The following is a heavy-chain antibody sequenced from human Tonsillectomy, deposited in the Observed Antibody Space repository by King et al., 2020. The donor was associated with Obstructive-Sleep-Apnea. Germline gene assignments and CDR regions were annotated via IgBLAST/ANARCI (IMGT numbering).Heavy chain of an antibody. CDR2: IIPILGIA. J-gene: IGHJ5*02. CDR1: GGTFNKYA. V-gene: IGHV1-69*09. CDR3: ARDSTWNDALRWFDP. D-gene: IGHD1-1*01. Sequence: QLVQSGAEVKKPGSSVKVSCKASGGTFNKYAISWVRQAPGQGLEWMGRIIPILGIANYAQKFQGGVTITADKSTSTAYMELSSLRSEDTAVYYCARDSTWNDALRWFDPWGQGTLVTVSS.